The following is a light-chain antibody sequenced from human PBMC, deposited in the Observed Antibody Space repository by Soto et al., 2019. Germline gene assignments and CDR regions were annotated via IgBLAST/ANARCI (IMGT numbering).Light chain of an antibody. CDR2: GAS. CDR1: QSVSSN. CDR3: QQYNNWPPLAT. J-gene: IGKJ4*01. V-gene: IGKV3-15*01. Sequence: EIVMTQSPATLSVSPGERATLSCRASQSVSSNLAWYQQKPGQAPRLPIYGASTRATGSPARFSGSGSGTEFTLTISSLQSEDFAVYYCQQYNNWPPLATFGGGTKVEIK.